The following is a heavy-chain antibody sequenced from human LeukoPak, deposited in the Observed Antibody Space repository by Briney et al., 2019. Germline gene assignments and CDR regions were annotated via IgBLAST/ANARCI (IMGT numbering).Heavy chain of an antibody. CDR3: ARRADVRGAAGTKIDY. CDR1: GGSIGSYY. V-gene: IGHV4-59*04. Sequence: SETLSLTCTVSGGSIGSYYWSWIRQPPGKGLEWIGYIYYSGRAYYNPSLKSRVTVSVDTSKNQFSLKLRSVTAADTAVYYCARRADVRGAAGTKIDYWGQGTLVTVSS. CDR2: IYYSGRA. D-gene: IGHD6-13*01. J-gene: IGHJ4*02.